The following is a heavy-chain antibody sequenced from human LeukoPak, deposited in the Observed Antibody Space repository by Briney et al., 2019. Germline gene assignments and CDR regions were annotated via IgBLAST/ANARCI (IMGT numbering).Heavy chain of an antibody. CDR1: GGSFSGYY. Sequence: RTSETLSLTCAVYGGSFSGYYWSWIRQPPGKGLEWIGEINHSGSTNYNPSLKSRVTISVDTSKNQFSPKLSSVTAADTAVYYCARGRKRCSSTSCYRRNWFDPWGQGTLVTVSS. CDR2: INHSGST. D-gene: IGHD2-2*02. CDR3: ARGRKRCSSTSCYRRNWFDP. V-gene: IGHV4-34*01. J-gene: IGHJ5*02.